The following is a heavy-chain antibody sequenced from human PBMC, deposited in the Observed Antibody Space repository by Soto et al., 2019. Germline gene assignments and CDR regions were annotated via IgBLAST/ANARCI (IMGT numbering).Heavy chain of an antibody. J-gene: IGHJ5*01. CDR2: VHISGDS. CDR3: ARVRQGCSANNCYFDP. D-gene: IGHD2-21*02. CDR1: GGSVRAPDW. Sequence: SETLSLTCTLSGGSVRAPDWWNWVRQSPDKGLEWIAEVHISGDSNYNPSLRSRVSVSIDSSKNQFYLNLNSVTAAGTAIYYCARVRQGCSANNCYFDPWGQGTQVTVSS. V-gene: IGHV4-4*02.